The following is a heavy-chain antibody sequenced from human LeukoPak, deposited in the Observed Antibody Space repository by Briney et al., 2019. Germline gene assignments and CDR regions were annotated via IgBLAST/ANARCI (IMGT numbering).Heavy chain of an antibody. Sequence: SETLSLTCTVPGGSISSGGYYWSRIRQHPGKGLEWIGYIYYSGSTYYNPSLKSRVTISVDTSKNQFSLKLSSVTAADTAVYYCARDRRGLRFLEWLPLYGMDVWGQGTTVTVSS. J-gene: IGHJ6*02. V-gene: IGHV4-31*03. CDR3: ARDRRGLRFLEWLPLYGMDV. CDR1: GGSISSGGYY. CDR2: IYYSGST. D-gene: IGHD3-3*01.